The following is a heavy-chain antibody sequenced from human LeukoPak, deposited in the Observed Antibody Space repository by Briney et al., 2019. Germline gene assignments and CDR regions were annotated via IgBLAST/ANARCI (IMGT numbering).Heavy chain of an antibody. D-gene: IGHD5-24*01. CDR1: GFTFSSYW. V-gene: IGHV3-7*01. CDR3: ARWRDGYNYYFDY. J-gene: IGHJ4*02. CDR2: IKQDGSEK. Sequence: QPGGSLRLSCAASGFTFSSYWMSWVRQAPGKGLEWVANIKQDGSEKYYVDSVKGRFTISRDNAKNPLYLQMNSLRAEDTAVYYCARWRDGYNYYFDYWGQGTLVTVSS.